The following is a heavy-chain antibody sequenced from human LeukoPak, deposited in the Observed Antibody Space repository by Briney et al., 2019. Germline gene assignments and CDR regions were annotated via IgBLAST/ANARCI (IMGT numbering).Heavy chain of an antibody. V-gene: IGHV3-21*01. D-gene: IGHD2-2*01. Sequence: GGSLRLSCAASGFTFSSYWMSWVRQAPGKGLEWVSSISGSSSYIYYADSVKGRFTISRDNAKNSLSLQMNSLRVEDTAVYYCVRDPSEASHPYYFDYWGQGTLVTVSS. CDR1: GFTFSSYW. CDR3: VRDPSEASHPYYFDY. J-gene: IGHJ4*02. CDR2: ISGSSSYI.